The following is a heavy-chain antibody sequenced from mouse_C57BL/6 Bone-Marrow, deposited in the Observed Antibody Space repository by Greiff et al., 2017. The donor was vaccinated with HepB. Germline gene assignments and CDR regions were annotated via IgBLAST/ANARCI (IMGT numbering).Heavy chain of an antibody. Sequence: EVQLVGSGEGLVKPGGSLKLSCAASGFTFSSYAMSWVRQTPEKRLEWVAYISSGGDYIYYADTVKGRFTISRDNARNTLYLQMSSLKSEDTAMYYCTREGLWLRRTSTWFAYWGQGTLVTVSA. V-gene: IGHV5-9-1*02. J-gene: IGHJ3*01. D-gene: IGHD2-2*01. CDR1: GFTFSSYA. CDR3: TREGLWLRRTSTWFAY. CDR2: ISSGGDYI.